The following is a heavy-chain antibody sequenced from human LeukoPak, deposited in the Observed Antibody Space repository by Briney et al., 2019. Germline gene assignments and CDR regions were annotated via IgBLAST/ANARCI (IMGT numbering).Heavy chain of an antibody. CDR3: ARDLYGDYYFDY. V-gene: IGHV3-48*01. J-gene: IGHJ4*02. CDR1: AFTFSRYS. CDR2: ISSSGSTI. Sequence: GGSLRLSCAASAFTFSRYSMNWVHQAPGKGLEWVSYISSSGSTIYYADSVKGRFTISRDNAKNSLSLQMNSLRAEDTAMYYCARDLYGDYYFDYWGQGTLVTVSS. D-gene: IGHD2/OR15-2a*01.